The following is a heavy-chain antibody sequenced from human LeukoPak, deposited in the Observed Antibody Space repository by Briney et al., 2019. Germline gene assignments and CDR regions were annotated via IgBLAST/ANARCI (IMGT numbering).Heavy chain of an antibody. V-gene: IGHV4-59*01. Sequence: ETLSLPCSVSGGSISSYYWSWIRRPPGKGREWSGYIYYSGSTNYNPSLKSRVTISVDTSKNQFSLKLSSVTAADTAVYYCAREGTTAPGEDYFDYWGQGTLVTVSS. CDR1: GGSISSYY. CDR3: AREGTTAPGEDYFDY. J-gene: IGHJ4*02. CDR2: IYYSGST. D-gene: IGHD1-1*01.